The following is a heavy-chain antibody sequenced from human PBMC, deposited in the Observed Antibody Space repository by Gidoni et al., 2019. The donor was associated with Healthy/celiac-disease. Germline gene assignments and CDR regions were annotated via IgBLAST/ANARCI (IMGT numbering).Heavy chain of an antibody. Sequence: QVQLVQSGAEVKNPGSSVKVSCNASGGPFSSYAISWVRQAPGQGLEWMGGIIPIFGTANYAQKFQGRVTITADESTSTAYMELSSLRSEDTAVYYCARANGVETAMVSFDYWGQGTLVTVSS. CDR2: IIPIFGTA. CDR3: ARANGVETAMVSFDY. J-gene: IGHJ4*02. D-gene: IGHD5-18*01. CDR1: GGPFSSYA. V-gene: IGHV1-69*01.